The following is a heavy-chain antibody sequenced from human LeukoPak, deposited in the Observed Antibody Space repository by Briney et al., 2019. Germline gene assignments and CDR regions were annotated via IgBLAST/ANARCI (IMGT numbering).Heavy chain of an antibody. D-gene: IGHD3-22*01. V-gene: IGHV1-2*06. CDR1: GYTFTGYY. CDR2: INPNSGGT. CDR3: AREPNYYDSIMVDY. J-gene: IGHJ4*02. Sequence: ASVKVSCKASGYTFTGYYMHWVRQAPGQGLEWMGRINPNSGGTNYAQKFQGRVTMTRDTSISTAYMELSRPRSDDTAVYYCAREPNYYDSIMVDYWGQGTLVTVSS.